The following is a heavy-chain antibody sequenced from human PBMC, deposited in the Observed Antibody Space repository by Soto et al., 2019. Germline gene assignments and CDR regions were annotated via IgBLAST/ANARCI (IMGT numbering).Heavy chain of an antibody. CDR3: AIGLAAGDY. CDR2: INPSGGST. J-gene: IGHJ4*02. Sequence: QVQLVQSGAEVKNPGASVKVSCKASGYTFTNYYIHWVRQAPGQGLEWMAIINPSGGSTNYAQKFQGRVTLARDTFTSTVYMELSSLRSEDTAIYYCAIGLAAGDYWGQGTLVTVSS. D-gene: IGHD6-13*01. CDR1: GYTFTNYY. V-gene: IGHV1-46*01.